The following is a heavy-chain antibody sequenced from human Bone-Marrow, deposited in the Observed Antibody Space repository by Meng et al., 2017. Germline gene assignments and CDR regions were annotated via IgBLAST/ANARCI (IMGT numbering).Heavy chain of an antibody. CDR2: IYYSGST. CDR3: ARDPASPYSSSWYYYYYGMDV. V-gene: IGHV4-39*07. Sequence: GSLRLSCTVSGGSISSSSYYWGWIRQPPGKGLEWIGSIYYSGSTYYHPSLKSRVTISVDTSKNQFSLKLSSVTAADTAVYYCARDPASPYSSSWYYYYYGMDVWGQGTTVTVSS. D-gene: IGHD6-13*01. CDR1: GGSISSSSYY. J-gene: IGHJ6*02.